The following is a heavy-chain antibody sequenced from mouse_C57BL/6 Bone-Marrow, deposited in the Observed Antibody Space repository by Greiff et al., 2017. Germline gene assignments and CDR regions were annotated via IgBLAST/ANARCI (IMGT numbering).Heavy chain of an antibody. J-gene: IGHJ4*01. CDR3: ALFGYAMDY. CDR2: INPNNGGT. Sequence: EVQLQQSGPELVKPGASVKISCKASGYTFTDYYMNWVKQSHGKSLEWIGDINPNNGGTSYNQKFKGKASLTVDKSSSTAYMELRSLTSEDSAVYYWALFGYAMDYWGQGTSVTVSS. CDR1: GYTFTDYY. D-gene: IGHD3-1*01. V-gene: IGHV1-26*01.